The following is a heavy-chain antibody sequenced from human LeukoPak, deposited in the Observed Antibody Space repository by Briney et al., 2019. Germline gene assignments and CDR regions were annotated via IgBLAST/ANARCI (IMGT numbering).Heavy chain of an antibody. CDR1: GFTFSSYA. D-gene: IGHD6-13*01. V-gene: IGHV3-23*01. Sequence: GGSLRLSCAASGFTFSSYAMSWVRQAPGKGLEWVSAISGSGGSTYYADSVKGRFTISRDNSKNTLYLQMNSLRAEDTAVYYCAKDPYSSSWYWFDPLGPGNPGHRLL. CDR2: ISGSGGST. CDR3: AKDPYSSSWYWFDP. J-gene: IGHJ5*02.